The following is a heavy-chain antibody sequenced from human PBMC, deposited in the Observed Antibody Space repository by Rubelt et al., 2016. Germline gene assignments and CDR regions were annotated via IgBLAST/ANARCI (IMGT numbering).Heavy chain of an antibody. V-gene: IGHV2-5*02. CDR1: GFSLNSNGVA. J-gene: IGHJ5*02. CDR2: IYWDDDK. CDR3: AHSSPTYYYGSGSSWFDP. Sequence: QITLKESGPTLVKPTQTLTLTCTFSGFSLNSNGVAVGWIRQPPGKALEWLALIYWDDDKRSSPSLKSRLTITKDTSKNQVVLTMANMDSVDTATYYFAHSSPTYYYGSGSSWFDPWGPGTLVTVSS. D-gene: IGHD3-10*01.